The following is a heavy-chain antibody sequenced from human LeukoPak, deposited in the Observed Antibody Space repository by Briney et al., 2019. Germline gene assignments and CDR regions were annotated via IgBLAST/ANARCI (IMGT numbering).Heavy chain of an antibody. CDR1: GFTFSSYW. CDR2: IKQDGSEK. CDR3: ARDEITMIRGVIARSTAYHKCYYMDV. J-gene: IGHJ6*03. V-gene: IGHV3-7*01. D-gene: IGHD3-10*01. Sequence: GGSLRLSCAASGFTFSSYWMSWVRQAPGKGLEWVANIKQDGSEKYYVDSVKGRFTISRDNSKNTLYLQMNSLRAEDTAVYYCARDEITMIRGVIARSTAYHKCYYMDVWGKGTTVTVSS.